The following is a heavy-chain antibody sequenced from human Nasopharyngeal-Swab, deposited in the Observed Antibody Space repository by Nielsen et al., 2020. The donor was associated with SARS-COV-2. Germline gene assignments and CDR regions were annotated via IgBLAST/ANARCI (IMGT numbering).Heavy chain of an antibody. D-gene: IGHD3-22*01. CDR3: ARDYYDNYDSDY. J-gene: IGHJ4*02. CDR1: VYTFTYYY. Sequence: ASVKVSCQTSVYTFTYYYIHWLRQVPCQGLAWVGCINPDSGDTQYAQKFQGRVTVTSDRSRSTAYIDLSRLRSDDTAVYYCARDYYDNYDSDYWGQGTLVTVSS. CDR2: INPDSGDT. V-gene: IGHV1-2*02.